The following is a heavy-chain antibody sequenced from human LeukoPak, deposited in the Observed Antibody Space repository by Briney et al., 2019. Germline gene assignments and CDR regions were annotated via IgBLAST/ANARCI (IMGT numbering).Heavy chain of an antibody. J-gene: IGHJ6*02. D-gene: IGHD3-16*01. CDR1: GGSISSYY. CDR2: IDYSGSP. Sequence: SETLSLTCTVSGGSISSYYWSWIRQPPGKGLEWIGYIDYSGSPNYNPSLKSRGTISGDTSKNQFSLKLNSVTAADTAVYYCAKNGVRWEVGGAKYYYGMDVWGQGTTVTVSS. V-gene: IGHV4-59*08. CDR3: AKNGVRWEVGGAKYYYGMDV.